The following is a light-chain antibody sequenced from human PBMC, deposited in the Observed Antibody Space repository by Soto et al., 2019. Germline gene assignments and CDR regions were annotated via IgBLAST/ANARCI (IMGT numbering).Light chain of an antibody. Sequence: EIVLTQPPATLSLSPGERATLSCRASQSVSSYLAWYQQKPGQAPRLLIYDASNRATGIPARFSGSGSGTDFTLTISSLEPEDFAVYYCQQRSITWTFGQGTKVDIK. CDR1: QSVSSY. CDR3: QQRSITWT. V-gene: IGKV3-11*01. CDR2: DAS. J-gene: IGKJ1*01.